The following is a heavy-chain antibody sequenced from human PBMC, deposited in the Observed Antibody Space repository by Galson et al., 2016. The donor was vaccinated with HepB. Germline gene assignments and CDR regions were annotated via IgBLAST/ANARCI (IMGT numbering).Heavy chain of an antibody. CDR2: INHSGST. D-gene: IGHD1-26*01. CDR1: GGSFSGYY. J-gene: IGHJ4*02. CDR3: ARAHSGSYLRAYLDY. Sequence: ETLSLTCAVYGGSFSGYYWSWIRQPPGKGLEWIGEINHSGSTNYNPSLKSRVTISVDTSKNQFSLKLSSVTAADTAVYYCARAHSGSYLRAYLDYWGQGVLVTVSS. V-gene: IGHV4-34*01.